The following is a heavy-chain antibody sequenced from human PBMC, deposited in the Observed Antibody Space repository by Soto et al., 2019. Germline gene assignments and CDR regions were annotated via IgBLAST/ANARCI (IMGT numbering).Heavy chain of an antibody. D-gene: IGHD5-18*01. Sequence: PSETLSLTCAVSGGSISSSNWWSWVRQPPGKGLEWIGEIYHSGSTNYNPSLKSRVTISVDKSKNQFSLKLSSVTAADTAVYYCASRVGAMACFDYWGQGTLVTVSS. V-gene: IGHV4-4*02. CDR1: GGSISSSNW. CDR3: ASRVGAMACFDY. CDR2: IYHSGST. J-gene: IGHJ4*02.